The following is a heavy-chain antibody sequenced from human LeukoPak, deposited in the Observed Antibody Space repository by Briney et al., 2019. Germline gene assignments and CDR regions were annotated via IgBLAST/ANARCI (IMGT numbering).Heavy chain of an antibody. J-gene: IGHJ3*02. D-gene: IGHD3-3*01. CDR2: ISGSGGST. CDR1: GFTFSSYG. V-gene: IGHV3-23*01. CDR3: AKAGDFWSGTPGAFDI. Sequence: GGSLRLSCAASGFTFSSYGMSWVRQAPGKGLEWVSAISGSGGSTYYADSVKGRFTISRDNSKNTLYLQMNSLRAEDTAVYYCAKAGDFWSGTPGAFDIWGQGTMVTVSS.